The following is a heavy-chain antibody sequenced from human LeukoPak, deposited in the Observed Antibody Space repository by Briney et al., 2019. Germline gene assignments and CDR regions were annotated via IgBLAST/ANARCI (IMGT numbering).Heavy chain of an antibody. CDR1: GYTFIAYY. CDR2: INPNSGGT. D-gene: IGHD3-22*01. J-gene: IGHJ4*02. V-gene: IGHV1-2*02. Sequence: ASVTVSCKASGYTFIAYYMHWVRQAPGQGLEWMGWINPNSGGTNYAQKFQGRVTMTRDTSISTAYMELSRPRSDDTAVYYCARNFYFDSSGYYHYWGQGTLVTLFS. CDR3: ARNFYFDSSGYYHY.